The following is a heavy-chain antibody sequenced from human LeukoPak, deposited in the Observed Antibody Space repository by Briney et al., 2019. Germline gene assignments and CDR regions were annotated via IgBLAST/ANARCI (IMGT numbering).Heavy chain of an antibody. J-gene: IGHJ4*02. CDR1: GGSISSSSYY. V-gene: IGHV4-39*01. D-gene: IGHD2-2*01. Sequence: SETLSLTCTVSGGSISSSSYYWGWIRQPPGKGLEWIGSIYYSGSTYYNPSLKSRVTISVDTSKNQFSLKLSSVTAADTAVYYCARQRLGYCSSTSCPEFDYWGQGTLVTVSS. CDR2: IYYSGST. CDR3: ARQRLGYCSSTSCPEFDY.